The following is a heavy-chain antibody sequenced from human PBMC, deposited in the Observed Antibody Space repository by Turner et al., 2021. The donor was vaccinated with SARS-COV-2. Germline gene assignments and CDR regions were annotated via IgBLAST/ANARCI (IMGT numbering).Heavy chain of an antibody. J-gene: IGHJ6*02. CDR3: ARDLYYYGMDV. CDR2: IYSGGST. Sequence: EVQLVESGGGLIQPGGSLKLSCAASGLTVSSNYMSWVRQAPGKGLEWVSVIYSGGSTYYADSVKGRFTISRDNSKNTLYLQMNSLRAEDTAVYYCARDLYYYGMDVWGQGTTVTVSS. CDR1: GLTVSSNY. V-gene: IGHV3-53*01.